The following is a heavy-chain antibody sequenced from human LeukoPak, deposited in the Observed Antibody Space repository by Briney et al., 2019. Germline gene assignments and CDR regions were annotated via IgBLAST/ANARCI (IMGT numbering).Heavy chain of an antibody. V-gene: IGHV3-74*01. CDR1: GFTSSSYW. CDR3: TREIAVVPAASLGY. J-gene: IGHJ4*02. CDR2: IKSDGSLT. Sequence: PGGSLRLSCAASGFTSSSYWMHWVRQAPGKGLVWVSRIKSDGSLTNYADSVRGRFTISRDDAKNTLYLQMNSLRAEDTAVYYCTREIAVVPAASLGYWGQGTLVTVSS. D-gene: IGHD2-2*01.